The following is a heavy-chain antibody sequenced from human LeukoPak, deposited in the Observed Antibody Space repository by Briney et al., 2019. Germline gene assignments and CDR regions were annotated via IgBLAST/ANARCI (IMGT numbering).Heavy chain of an antibody. CDR2: ISGSGGST. Sequence: GGSLRLSCAASGFTFSTYPMHWVRQAPGKGLEWVSAISGSGGSTYYADSVKGRFTISRDNSKNTLYLQMNSLRAEDTAVYYCAKGGTIPSYYYGMDVWGQGTTVTVSS. J-gene: IGHJ6*02. D-gene: IGHD3-9*01. V-gene: IGHV3-23*01. CDR1: GFTFSTYP. CDR3: AKGGTIPSYYYGMDV.